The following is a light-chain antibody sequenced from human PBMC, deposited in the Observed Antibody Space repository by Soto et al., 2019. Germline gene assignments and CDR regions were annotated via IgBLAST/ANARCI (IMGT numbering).Light chain of an antibody. CDR2: EGS. J-gene: IGLJ1*01. Sequence: QSVLTQPASVSGSPGQSITISCTGTSSDVGSSNLVSWYQQYPGKAPKLIIYEGSRRPSGVSGRFSGSRSGNTASLTISGLQAEYEADYYCCSFASSSTFYVFGTGTKVTVL. V-gene: IGLV2-23*01. CDR1: SSDVGSSNL. CDR3: CSFASSSTFYV.